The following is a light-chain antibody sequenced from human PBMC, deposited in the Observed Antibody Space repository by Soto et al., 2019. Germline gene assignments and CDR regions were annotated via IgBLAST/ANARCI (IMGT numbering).Light chain of an antibody. CDR1: QSISSW. CDR2: KAS. Sequence: DIQMTQYPSTLSASVGDRVTITCRASQSISSWLAWYQQKPGKAPKLLIYKASTLESGVTSRFSGSGSGTEFTLTISSLQPDDLATYYCQQYSSYSTFGQGTKLEIK. CDR3: QQYSSYST. V-gene: IGKV1-5*03. J-gene: IGKJ2*01.